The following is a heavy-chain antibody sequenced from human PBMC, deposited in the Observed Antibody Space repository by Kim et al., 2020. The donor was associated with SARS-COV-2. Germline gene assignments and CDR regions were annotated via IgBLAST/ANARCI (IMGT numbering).Heavy chain of an antibody. V-gene: IGHV4-34*01. Sequence: FDPSHQSLVTISVDPSKSQFSLKVSSVTAADTAVYYCARGKVVVDGMDVWGQGTTVTVSS. J-gene: IGHJ6*02. D-gene: IGHD2-15*01. CDR3: ARGKVVVDGMDV.